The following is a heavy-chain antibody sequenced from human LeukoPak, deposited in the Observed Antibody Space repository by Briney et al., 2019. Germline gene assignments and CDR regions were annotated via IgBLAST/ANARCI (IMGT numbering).Heavy chain of an antibody. CDR1: GFTFSSYD. J-gene: IGHJ5*02. CDR3: AKDVNRGRLFSGINWFDP. Sequence: GGSLRLSCAASGFTFSSYDMHWVRQAPGKGLEWVALISYDGSNKYYADSVKGRFTISRDNSKNTLYLQMNSLRAEDTAVYYCAKDVNRGRLFSGINWFDPWGQGTLVTVSS. D-gene: IGHD3-10*01. CDR2: ISYDGSNK. V-gene: IGHV3-30*18.